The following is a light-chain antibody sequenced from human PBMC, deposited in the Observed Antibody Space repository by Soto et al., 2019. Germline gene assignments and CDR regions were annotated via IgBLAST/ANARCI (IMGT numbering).Light chain of an antibody. CDR3: QQYNSYLYT. J-gene: IGKJ2*01. V-gene: IGKV1-5*01. Sequence: DIQMTQSPSTLSASVGDRVTITCRASQSISSWLAWYQQKPGKAPKVLIYDASNLESGVPSRFSGSGSGTEFTLTISSLQPDDLATYYCQQYNSYLYTFGQGTKLEVK. CDR1: QSISSW. CDR2: DAS.